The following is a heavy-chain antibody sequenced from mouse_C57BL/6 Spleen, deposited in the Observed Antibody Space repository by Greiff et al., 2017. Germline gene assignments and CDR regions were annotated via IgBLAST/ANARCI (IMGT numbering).Heavy chain of an antibody. CDR1: GFTFTDYY. V-gene: IGHV7-3*01. CDR2: IRNKANGYTT. J-gene: IGHJ2*01. Sequence: EVQLVESGGGLVQPGGSLSLSCAASGFTFTDYYMSWVRQPPGKALEWLGFIRNKANGYTTEYREAVKGRFTISRDNSPSILYLQMNALRAEDSATYYCARYKTGSSYPDYWGQGTTLTVSS. CDR3: ARYKTGSSYPDY. D-gene: IGHD1-1*01.